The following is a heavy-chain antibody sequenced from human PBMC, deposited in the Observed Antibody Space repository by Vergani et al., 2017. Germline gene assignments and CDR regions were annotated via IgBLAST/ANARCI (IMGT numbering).Heavy chain of an antibody. CDR1: GGSISSGSYY. D-gene: IGHD3-16*01. V-gene: IGHV4-61*02. CDR2: IYTSGST. Sequence: QVQLPESGPGLVKPSQTLSLTCTVSGGSISSGSYYWSWIRQPAGKGLEWIGRIYTSGSTNYNPSLKSRVTMSVDTSKNQFSLKLTSVTAADTAVYFCASNPRLGGDVVDSWGQGTLVTVSS. J-gene: IGHJ4*02. CDR3: ASNPRLGGDVVDS.